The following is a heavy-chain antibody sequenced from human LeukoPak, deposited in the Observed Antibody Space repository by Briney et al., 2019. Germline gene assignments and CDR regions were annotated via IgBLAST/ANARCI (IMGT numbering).Heavy chain of an antibody. Sequence: GASVTVSCKASANTFTGYYMHWVRQAPGQGLEWMGIINPSVGTTTYAQKFQGRVTMTRDTSTSTVYMELSSLRSEDTALYYCARGDLYDRSVYNWFDPWGQGTLVIVSS. V-gene: IGHV1-46*01. CDR1: ANTFTGYY. J-gene: IGHJ5*02. CDR3: ARGDLYDRSVYNWFDP. D-gene: IGHD3-22*01. CDR2: INPSVGTT.